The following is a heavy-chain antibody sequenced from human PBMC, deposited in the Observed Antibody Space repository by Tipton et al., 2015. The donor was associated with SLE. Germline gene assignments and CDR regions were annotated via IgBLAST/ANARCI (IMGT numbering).Heavy chain of an antibody. V-gene: IGHV3-33*01. CDR3: ARDPTTVVPPAYFYY. CDR1: GFTFSPNS. Sequence: SLRLSCEASGFTFSPNSMHWVRQAPGKGLEWVAVIWYDVTKKYYADSVRGRFTVSRDNSKNTLYLEMNSLRVEDTAVYYCARDPTTVVPPAYFYYWRQGPLVTVSS. CDR2: IWYDVTKK. D-gene: IGHD4-23*01. J-gene: IGHJ4*02.